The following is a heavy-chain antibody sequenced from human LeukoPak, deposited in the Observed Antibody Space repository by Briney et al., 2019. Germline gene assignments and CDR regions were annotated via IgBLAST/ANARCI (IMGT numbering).Heavy chain of an antibody. CDR2: IIPIFGTA. CDR3: ARVSAYGGNV. J-gene: IGHJ4*02. Sequence: SVKVSCKASGGTFSSYAISWVRQARGRGLEWMGGIIPIFGTANYAQKFQGRVTITTDESTSTAYMELSSLRSEDTAVYYCARVSAYGGNVWGQGTLVTVSS. D-gene: IGHD4-23*01. CDR1: GGTFSSYA. V-gene: IGHV1-69*05.